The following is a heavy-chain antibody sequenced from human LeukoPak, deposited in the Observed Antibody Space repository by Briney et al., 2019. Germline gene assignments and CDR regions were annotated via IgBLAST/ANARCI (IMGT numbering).Heavy chain of an antibody. D-gene: IGHD3-22*01. CDR1: GFLFNTFG. CDR2: ISYDGSNK. J-gene: IGHJ4*02. Sequence: PGGSLRLSCEGSGFLFNTFGIPWVRQAPGKGLEWVAVISYDGSNKYYADSVKGRFTISRDNSKNTLYLQMNSLRAEDTAVYYCAREGLDYYDSSGYLSFDYWGQGTLVTVSS. V-gene: IGHV3-30*03. CDR3: AREGLDYYDSSGYLSFDY.